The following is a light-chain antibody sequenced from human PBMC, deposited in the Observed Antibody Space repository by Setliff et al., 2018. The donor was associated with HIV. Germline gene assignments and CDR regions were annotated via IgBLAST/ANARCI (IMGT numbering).Light chain of an antibody. Sequence: QSALAQPASVSGSPGQSVTISCTGTSSDVGAYYYVSWYQQHPAKAPKLILYDVSNRPSGVSNRFSGSKSGNTASLTISGLQAEDEADYYFSSYVQGDTWVFGGGTKVTVL. CDR1: SSDVGAYYY. CDR3: SSYVQGDTWV. V-gene: IGLV2-14*03. J-gene: IGLJ3*02. CDR2: DVS.